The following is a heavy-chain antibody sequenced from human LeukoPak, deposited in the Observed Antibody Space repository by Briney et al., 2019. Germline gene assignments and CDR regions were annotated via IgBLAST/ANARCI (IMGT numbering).Heavy chain of an antibody. J-gene: IGHJ3*02. CDR3: ARSKRNAFDI. CDR1: GFTFSNYS. V-gene: IGHV3-48*01. CDR2: ISRSSSII. Sequence: GGSLRLSFAASGFTFSNYSMNWVRQAPGKGLEWVSYISRSSSIIFYAGSVKGRFNISRDNAKNSLYLQMNSLRAEDTAVYYCARSKRNAFDIWGQGTMVTVSS.